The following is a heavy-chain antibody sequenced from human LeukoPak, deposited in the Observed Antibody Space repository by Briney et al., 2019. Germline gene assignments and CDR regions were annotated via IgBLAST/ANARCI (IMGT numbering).Heavy chain of an antibody. V-gene: IGHV3-21*01. Sequence: GGSLRLSCAASGFTFSSYSMNWVRQAPGKGLEWVSSISRGSASIYYADSLKGRVTISRDNAKNSLSLQMNSLRVEDAAVYYCARAPPYCGGDCSDWYFDLWGRGTLVTVSS. CDR2: ISRGSASI. D-gene: IGHD2-21*02. J-gene: IGHJ2*01. CDR3: ARAPPYCGGDCSDWYFDL. CDR1: GFTFSSYS.